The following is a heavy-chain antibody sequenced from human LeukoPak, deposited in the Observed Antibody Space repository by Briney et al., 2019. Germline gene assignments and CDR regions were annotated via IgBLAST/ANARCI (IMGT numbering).Heavy chain of an antibody. CDR1: GGSFSGYY. J-gene: IGHJ2*01. CDR3: ARGPPGDWYFDL. V-gene: IGHV4-34*01. CDR2: INHSGST. Sequence: SETLSLTCAVYGGSFSGYYWSWIRQPPGKGLEWIGEINHSGSTNYNPSLKSRVTISVDTSKNQFSLKLSSVTAADTAVYYCARGPPGDWYFDLWGRGTLVTVSS.